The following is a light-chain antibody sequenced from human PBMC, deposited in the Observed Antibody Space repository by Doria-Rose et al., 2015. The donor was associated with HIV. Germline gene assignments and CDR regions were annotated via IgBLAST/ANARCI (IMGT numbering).Light chain of an antibody. CDR3: QQYGTSRGT. J-gene: IGKJ5*01. Sequence: TQSPGTLSLSPGERATLSCRASQRVKSSYLAWYQQKPGQAPRLLIYDASTMATGIPDRFSGSGSGTDFTLTISRLEPEDVAVYYCQQYGTSRGTFGRGTRLEIK. CDR2: DAS. CDR1: QRVKSSY. V-gene: IGKV3-20*01.